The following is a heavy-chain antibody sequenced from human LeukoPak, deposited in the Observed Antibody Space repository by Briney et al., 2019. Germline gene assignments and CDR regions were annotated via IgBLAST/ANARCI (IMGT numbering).Heavy chain of an antibody. V-gene: IGHV4-38-2*01. CDR2: IYHSGAT. Sequence: SETLSLTCAVSGYSISSGYYWGWVRQPPGKGLEWIGNIYHSGATYYNPSLKSRVTISVDTSKNQFSLNLSSVTASDTAVYYCARQDNPILPRVVIVSPFDYWGQGALVTVSS. CDR3: ARQDNPILPRVVIVSPFDY. J-gene: IGHJ4*02. CDR1: GYSISSGYY. D-gene: IGHD2-21*01.